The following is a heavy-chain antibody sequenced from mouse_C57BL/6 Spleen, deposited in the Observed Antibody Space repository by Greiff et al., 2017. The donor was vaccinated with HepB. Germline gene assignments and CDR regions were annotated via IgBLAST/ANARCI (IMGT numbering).Heavy chain of an antibody. V-gene: IGHV1-18*01. J-gene: IGHJ2*01. CDR2: INPNYGGT. CDR1: GYTFTDYN. CDR3: ARDGGCGPMDY. Sequence: EVQLQQSGPELVKPGASVKIPCKASGYTFTDYNMDWVKQSHGKSLEWFGDINPNYGGTIYNQKLTGKATLTVDKSASTAYMELRSLAAEDTAGYYWARDGGCGPMDYWGQGTTLTVSA. D-gene: IGHD3-3*01.